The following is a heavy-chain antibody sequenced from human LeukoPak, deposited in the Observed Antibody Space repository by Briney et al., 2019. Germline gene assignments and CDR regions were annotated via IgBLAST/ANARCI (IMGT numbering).Heavy chain of an antibody. J-gene: IGHJ4*02. CDR1: GYTFITYP. D-gene: IGHD6-19*01. V-gene: IGHV7-4-1*02. CDR2: INTNTGSP. CDR3: AREWLAPDY. Sequence: ASVKVSCKASGYTFITYPINWVRQAPGQGLEWMGWINTNTGSPTYAQGLTGRFVFSLDTSVSTAFLQINSLKAEDTAVYYCAREWLAPDYWGQGTLVTVSS.